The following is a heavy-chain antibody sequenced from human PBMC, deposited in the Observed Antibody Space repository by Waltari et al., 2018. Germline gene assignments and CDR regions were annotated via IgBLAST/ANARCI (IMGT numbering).Heavy chain of an antibody. CDR1: GGSFSGYY. D-gene: IGHD6-13*01. J-gene: IGHJ6*02. CDR2: INPIGRT. Sequence: QVQLQQWGAGLLKPSETLSLTCAVYGGSFSGYYWSWIRQHPGKGLEWIGEINPIGRTNYNPSLKSGVTISVDTSKNQCSLKLSSVTAADTAVYYCARGQGIALGLGYYYYGMDVWGQGTTVTVSS. V-gene: IGHV4-34*01. CDR3: ARGQGIALGLGYYYYGMDV.